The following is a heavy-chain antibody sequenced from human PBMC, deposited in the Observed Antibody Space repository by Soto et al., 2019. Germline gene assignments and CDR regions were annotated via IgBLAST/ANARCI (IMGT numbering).Heavy chain of an antibody. CDR2: ISAGNGNT. J-gene: IGHJ6*02. Sequence: QVQLVQSGAEVKKPGASVKVSCKASGYTFTSYAMHWVRQAPGQRLEWMGWISAGNGNTKYSQKFQGRVTITRDTSASTAYMELSSLRSEDTAVYYCASSYIAAAPYGMDVWGQGTTVTVSS. V-gene: IGHV1-3*01. CDR1: GYTFTSYA. CDR3: ASSYIAAAPYGMDV. D-gene: IGHD6-13*01.